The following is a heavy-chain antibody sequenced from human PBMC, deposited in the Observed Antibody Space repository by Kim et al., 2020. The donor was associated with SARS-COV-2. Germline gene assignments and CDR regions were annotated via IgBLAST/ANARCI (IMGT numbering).Heavy chain of an antibody. CDR3: ARELAYYYDSSGSFDY. CDR1: GCSISSGGYY. V-gene: IGHV4-31*03. D-gene: IGHD3-22*01. CDR2: IYYSGST. Sequence: SETLSLTCTVSGCSISSGGYYWSWIRQHPGKGLEWIGYIYYSGSTYYNPSLKSRVTISVDTSKNQFSLKLSSVTAADTAVYYCARELAYYYDSSGSFDYWGQGTLVTVSS. J-gene: IGHJ4*02.